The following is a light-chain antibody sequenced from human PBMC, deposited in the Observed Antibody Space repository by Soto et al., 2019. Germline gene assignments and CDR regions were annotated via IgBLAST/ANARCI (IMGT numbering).Light chain of an antibody. Sequence: QSALTQPASVSRSPGQSITISCTGTSSDVGGYNYVSWYQQHPGKAPKLMIYDVSNRPSGVSNRFSGSKSGNTASLTISGLQAEDEDDYYCSSYTSSSTLVVFGGGTKLTVL. V-gene: IGLV2-14*01. CDR1: SSDVGGYNY. CDR3: SSYTSSSTLVV. J-gene: IGLJ2*01. CDR2: DVS.